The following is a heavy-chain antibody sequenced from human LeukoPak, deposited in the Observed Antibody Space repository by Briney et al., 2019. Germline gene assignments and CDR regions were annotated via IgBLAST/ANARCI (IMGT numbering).Heavy chain of an antibody. J-gene: IGHJ5*02. CDR3: ARYVTWTFDP. Sequence: PGGSLRLSCTASGFPFGDYAMSWVRQAPGEGLEWVGFIRSKAYGGTTEFAASVKGRYTILRDDSKSIVYLQMNSLRTEYTAVYYCARYVTWTFDPWGQGTLVTVSS. CDR2: IRSKAYGGTT. D-gene: IGHD2-21*02. V-gene: IGHV3-49*04. CDR1: GFPFGDYA.